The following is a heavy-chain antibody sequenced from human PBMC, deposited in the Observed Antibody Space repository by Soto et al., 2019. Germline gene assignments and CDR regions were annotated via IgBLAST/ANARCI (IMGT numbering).Heavy chain of an antibody. CDR3: AKSLSGYYAFDI. V-gene: IGHV4-4*02. Sequence: ASETLSLTCAVSGGSIGSSNWWSWVRQPPGKGLEWIGEIYDSGSTNYNPSLKSRVTISLDKSKNQFSLKLSSVTAADTAVYYCAKSLSGYYAFDIWGQGRMVTVSS. J-gene: IGHJ3*02. CDR1: GGSIGSSNW. CDR2: IYDSGST. D-gene: IGHD3-22*01.